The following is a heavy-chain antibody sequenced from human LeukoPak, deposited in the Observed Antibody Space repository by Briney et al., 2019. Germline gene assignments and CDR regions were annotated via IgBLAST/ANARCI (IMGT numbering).Heavy chain of an antibody. CDR2: ISSNGGST. J-gene: IGHJ4*02. Sequence: SGGSLRLSCAASGFTFRSYAMHWVRQAPGKGPEYVSAISSNGGSTYYANSVKARFTISRDNSKNPLYLQMGSLRAEDMAVYYCARQYCTNGVCYMSTDYWGQGTLVTVSS. CDR1: GFTFRSYA. CDR3: ARQYCTNGVCYMSTDY. V-gene: IGHV3-64*01. D-gene: IGHD2-8*01.